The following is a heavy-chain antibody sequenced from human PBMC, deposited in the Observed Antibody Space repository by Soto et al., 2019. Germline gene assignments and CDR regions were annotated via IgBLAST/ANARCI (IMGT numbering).Heavy chain of an antibody. V-gene: IGHV4-28*01. J-gene: IGHJ4*02. Sequence: SETLSLTCAVSGYSISSSNWWGWIRQPPGKGLEWIGSIYYSGSTYYNPSLKSRVTMSVDPSKNQFSLKLISVTAADMAVYYCARQWITMVRGVCHFDYWGQGTLVTVSS. CDR3: ARQWITMVRGVCHFDY. CDR2: IYYSGST. CDR1: GYSISSSNW. D-gene: IGHD3-10*01.